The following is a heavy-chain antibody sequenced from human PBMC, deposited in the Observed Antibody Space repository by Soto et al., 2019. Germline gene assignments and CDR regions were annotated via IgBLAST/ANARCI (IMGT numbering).Heavy chain of an antibody. Sequence: SETLSLTCTVSGGSISSYYWSWIRQPPGKGLEWIGYIYYSGSTNYNPSLKSRVTISVDTSKNQFSLKLSSVTAADTAVYYCATYGDYTPYFAYWGQGTLVTVSS. J-gene: IGHJ4*02. V-gene: IGHV4-59*08. CDR2: IYYSGST. CDR3: ATYGDYTPYFAY. D-gene: IGHD4-17*01. CDR1: GGSISSYY.